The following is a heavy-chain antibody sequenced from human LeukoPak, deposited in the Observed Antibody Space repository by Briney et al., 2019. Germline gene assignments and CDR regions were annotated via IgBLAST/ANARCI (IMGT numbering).Heavy chain of an antibody. CDR2: ISYDGSNK. J-gene: IGHJ3*02. CDR3: AVLGGATWGTYVADDAFDI. V-gene: IGHV3-30*03. D-gene: IGHD1-26*01. CDR1: GFTFSSYG. Sequence: PGGSLRLSCAASGFTFSSYGMHWVRQAPGKGLEWVAVISYDGSNKYYADSVKGRFTISRDNSKNTLYLQMNSLRAEDTAVYYCAVLGGATWGTYVADDAFDIWGQGTMVTVSS.